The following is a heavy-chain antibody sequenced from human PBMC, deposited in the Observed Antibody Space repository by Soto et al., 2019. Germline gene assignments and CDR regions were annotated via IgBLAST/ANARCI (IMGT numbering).Heavy chain of an antibody. J-gene: IGHJ3*02. CDR1: GYTFTSYG. D-gene: IGHD6-19*01. V-gene: IGHV1-18*01. CDR2: ISAYNGNT. CDR3: ARSKQWLVPDAFDI. Sequence: VSVKVSCKASGYTFTSYGISWVRQAPGQGLEWMGWISAYNGNTNYAQKLQGRVTMTTDTSTSTAYMELRSLRSDHTAVYYCARSKQWLVPDAFDIWGQGTMFTV.